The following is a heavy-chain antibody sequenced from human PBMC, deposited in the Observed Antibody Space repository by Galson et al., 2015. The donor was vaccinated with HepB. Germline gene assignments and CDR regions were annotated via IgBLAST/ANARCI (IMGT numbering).Heavy chain of an antibody. D-gene: IGHD1-26*01. CDR2: ISSSSSYT. CDR3: ARRVGREWEPRGAFDI. CDR1: GFTFSDYY. J-gene: IGHJ3*02. Sequence: SLRLSCAASGFTFSDYYMSWIRQAPGKGLEWVSYISSSSSYTNYADSVKGRFTISRDNAKNSLYLQMNSLRAEDTAVYYCARRVGREWEPRGAFDIWGQGTMVTVSS. V-gene: IGHV3-11*06.